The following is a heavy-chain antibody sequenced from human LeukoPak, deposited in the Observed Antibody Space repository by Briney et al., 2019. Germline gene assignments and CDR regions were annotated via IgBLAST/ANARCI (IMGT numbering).Heavy chain of an antibody. CDR2: IYSGGST. D-gene: IGHD3-10*01. V-gene: IGHV3-53*01. J-gene: IGHJ6*04. CDR1: GFTFSSYA. Sequence: GGSLRLSCAASGFTFSSYAMSWVRQAPGKGLEWVSVIYSGGSTLYTDSVKGRFTISRDKSKNTLYLQMNSLRAEDTGVYYCAGAYYYGSGSLDVWGKGTTVTMSS. CDR3: AGAYYYGSGSLDV.